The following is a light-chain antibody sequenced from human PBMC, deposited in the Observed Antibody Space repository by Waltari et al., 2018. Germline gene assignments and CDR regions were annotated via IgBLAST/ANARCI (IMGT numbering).Light chain of an antibody. V-gene: IGKV3-20*01. CDR2: GKS. CDR3: QHYVRLPAT. Sequence: DIVLTQSPGTLYLSPGERTTLFCRARQSVGRTLAWYQQKPGQAPRLLIYGKSSRATDIPDRFSGSGSVTDFSLTINRLEPEDFAVYYCQHYVRLPATFGQGTKVEIK. CDR1: QSVGRT. J-gene: IGKJ1*01.